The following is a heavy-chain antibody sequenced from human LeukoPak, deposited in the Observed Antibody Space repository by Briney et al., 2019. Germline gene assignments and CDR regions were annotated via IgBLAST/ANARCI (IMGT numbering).Heavy chain of an antibody. J-gene: IGHJ4*02. D-gene: IGHD3-3*01. CDR2: INHSGST. CDR1: GGSFSGYY. Sequence: PSETLSLTCAVYGGSFSGYYWSWIRQPPGKGLEWIGEINHSGSTNYNPSLKSRVTISVDTSKNQFSLKLSSVTAADTAVCYCATKYDFWSGYDYWGQGTLVTVSS. CDR3: ATKYDFWSGYDY. V-gene: IGHV4-34*01.